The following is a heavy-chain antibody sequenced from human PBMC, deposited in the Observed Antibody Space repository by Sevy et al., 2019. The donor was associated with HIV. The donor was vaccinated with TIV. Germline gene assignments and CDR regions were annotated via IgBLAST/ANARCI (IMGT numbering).Heavy chain of an antibody. Sequence: GGSLRLSCAASGFSFSTHAMYWVRQAPGKGLEWVAVISFDGSDKYYTDSVKGRFTISRDDSKNTLLLQVSSLRAEDTAVYYCARDAGYSTVCYPGYWGQGTLVTVSS. D-gene: IGHD5-18*01. V-gene: IGHV3-30*03. CDR2: ISFDGSDK. CDR3: ARDAGYSTVCYPGY. CDR1: GFSFSTHA. J-gene: IGHJ4*02.